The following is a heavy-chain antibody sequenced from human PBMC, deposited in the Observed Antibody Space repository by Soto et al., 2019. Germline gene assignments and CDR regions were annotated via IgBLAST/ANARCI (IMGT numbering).Heavy chain of an antibody. CDR1: GYTFTNYG. Sequence: ASVKVSCKASGYTFTNYGISWVRQAPGEGLEWVGWINTSNDNKLYAQKLQGRLTLTTDTSTSTAYMELTTLRSDDTAVYFCARDPGAASFDFWAQGTLVTVSS. CDR2: INTSNDNK. J-gene: IGHJ4*02. V-gene: IGHV1-18*01. D-gene: IGHD2-15*01. CDR3: ARDPGAASFDF.